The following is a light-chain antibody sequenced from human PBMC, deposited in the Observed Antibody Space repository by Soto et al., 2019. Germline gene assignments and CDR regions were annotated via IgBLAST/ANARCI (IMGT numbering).Light chain of an antibody. Sequence: DIQMTQSPSTLSSSVGDRVTITCRASQSISSWLAWYQQKPGKAPKLLIYKTSNIESGVPSRFRGSGSGTEFPLTIRRLQPDDFAAYYCQQCQSFSLTFGGGTRVEVK. CDR3: QQCQSFSLT. V-gene: IGKV1-5*03. J-gene: IGKJ4*01. CDR2: KTS. CDR1: QSISSW.